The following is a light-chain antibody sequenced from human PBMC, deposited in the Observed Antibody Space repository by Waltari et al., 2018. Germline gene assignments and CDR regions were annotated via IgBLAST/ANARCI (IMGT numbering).Light chain of an antibody. V-gene: IGKV1-5*03. J-gene: IGKJ1*01. Sequence: IPMTQSPSTLSASVGDRVIITCRASQTDYDYLAWYQQKPGKAPQLLISKASTLEGGVPSRFSGSGYGTEFTLTISSLQPDDLATYYCQQYQSYWMFGQGTKVEIK. CDR1: QTDYDY. CDR2: KAS. CDR3: QQYQSYWM.